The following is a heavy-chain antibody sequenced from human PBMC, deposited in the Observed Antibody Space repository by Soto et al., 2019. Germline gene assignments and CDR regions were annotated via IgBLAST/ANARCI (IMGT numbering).Heavy chain of an antibody. CDR3: ARGVRVYYYYGMDV. CDR2: MNPNSGNT. Sequence: GASVKVSCKASGYTFTSYDINWVRQATGQGLEWMGWMNPNSGNTGYAQKFQGRATMTRNTSISTAYMELSSLRSEDTAVYYCARGVRVYYYYGMDVWGQGTTVTVSS. V-gene: IGHV1-8*01. D-gene: IGHD2-21*01. J-gene: IGHJ6*02. CDR1: GYTFTSYD.